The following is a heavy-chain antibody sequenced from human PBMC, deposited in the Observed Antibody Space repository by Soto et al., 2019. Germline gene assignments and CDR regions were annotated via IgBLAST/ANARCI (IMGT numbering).Heavy chain of an antibody. J-gene: IGHJ6*02. CDR1: GGSISSSSYY. CDR3: ARQSPFNLGRGGDV. V-gene: IGHV4-39*01. Sequence: QLQLQESGPGLVKPSETLSLTCTVSGGSISSSSYYWGWIRQPPGKGLEWIGSIYYSGSTYYNPSLKSRITISVHTSKNQFPLRLSSVTAADTAVYYCARQSPFNLGRGGDVWGQGTTVTVSS. CDR2: IYYSGST. D-gene: IGHD7-27*01.